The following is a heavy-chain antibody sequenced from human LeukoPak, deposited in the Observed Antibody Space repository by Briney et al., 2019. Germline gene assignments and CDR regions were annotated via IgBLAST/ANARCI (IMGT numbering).Heavy chain of an antibody. CDR2: ISYDGSNK. J-gene: IGHJ3*02. CDR3: AKLVGPTGPIRWGVFDT. D-gene: IGHD1-1*01. CDR1: GFTFSSYG. V-gene: IGHV3-30*18. Sequence: PGRSLRLSCAASGFTFSSYGMHWVRQAPGKGLEWVAVISYDGSNKYYADSVKGRFTISRDNSKNTLYLRMNSLRAEDTAVYYCAKLVGPTGPIRWGVFDTWGQGTMVTVSS.